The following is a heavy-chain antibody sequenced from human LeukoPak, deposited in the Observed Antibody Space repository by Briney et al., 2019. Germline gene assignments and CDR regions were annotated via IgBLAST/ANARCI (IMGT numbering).Heavy chain of an antibody. V-gene: IGHV1-8*01. Sequence: ASVKVSCKDSGYTFTSYDINWVRQATGQGLEWMGFMNPNSGNTVYAQEFQGRVTMTRNTSITTAYMELNSLRSDDTAVYYCARGHDYGGPDYWGQGTLVTVSS. CDR1: GYTFTSYD. CDR3: ARGHDYGGPDY. D-gene: IGHD4/OR15-4a*01. CDR2: MNPNSGNT. J-gene: IGHJ4*02.